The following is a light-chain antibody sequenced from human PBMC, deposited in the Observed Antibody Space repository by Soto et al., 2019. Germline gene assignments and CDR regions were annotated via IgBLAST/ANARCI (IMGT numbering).Light chain of an antibody. CDR1: QGIRND. Sequence: AIQMTQSPSSLSASVGDIVTITCRASQGIRNDLGWNQQKPGKAPKLLIYAASSLQSGVPSRFSGSGSGTDVTLTISSLQPEDFATYYCLQDYNYPLTFGGGTKVEIK. CDR2: AAS. CDR3: LQDYNYPLT. V-gene: IGKV1-6*01. J-gene: IGKJ4*01.